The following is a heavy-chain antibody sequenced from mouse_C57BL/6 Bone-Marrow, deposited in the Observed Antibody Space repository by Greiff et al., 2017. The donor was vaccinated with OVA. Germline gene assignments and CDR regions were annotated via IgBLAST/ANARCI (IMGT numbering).Heavy chain of an antibody. CDR2: IYPGDGDT. J-gene: IGHJ4*01. Sequence: VKVVESGAELVKPGASVKISCKASGYAFSSYWMNWVKQRPGKGLEWIGQIYPGDGDTNYNGKFKGKATLTADKSSSTAYMQLSSLTSEDSAVYFCARLYYGNYDYAMDYWGQGTSVTVSS. D-gene: IGHD2-1*01. CDR3: ARLYYGNYDYAMDY. CDR1: GYAFSSYW. V-gene: IGHV1-80*01.